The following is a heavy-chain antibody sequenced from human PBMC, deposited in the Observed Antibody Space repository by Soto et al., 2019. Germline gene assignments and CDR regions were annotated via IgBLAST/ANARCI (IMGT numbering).Heavy chain of an antibody. Sequence: QVQLVESGGGVVQPGRSLRLSCAASGFTFSSYAMHWVRQAPGKGLEWVAVISYDGSNKYYADSVKGRFTISRDNSKNTLYLQMNSLRAEDTAVYYCARDRQKYYDFWSGYYTGMDYYYYGMDVWGQGTTVTVSS. CDR3: ARDRQKYYDFWSGYYTGMDYYYYGMDV. J-gene: IGHJ6*02. D-gene: IGHD3-3*01. CDR1: GFTFSSYA. V-gene: IGHV3-30-3*01. CDR2: ISYDGSNK.